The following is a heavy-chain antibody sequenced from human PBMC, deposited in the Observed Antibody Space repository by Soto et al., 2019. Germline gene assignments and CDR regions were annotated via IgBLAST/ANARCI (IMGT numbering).Heavy chain of an antibody. Sequence: EVQLLESGGGLVQPGGSLRLSCAASGFTFSSYAMRCVRQAPGKGLEWVSAISGSGGSTYSADSVKGRFIISRYNSKNTLCIQMNSLRTGDTDIYYCAGRGSWSYYDYWGQGTLVTVSS. CDR3: AGRGSWSYYDY. CDR2: ISGSGGST. J-gene: IGHJ4*02. V-gene: IGHV3-23*01. D-gene: IGHD3-3*01. CDR1: GFTFSSYA.